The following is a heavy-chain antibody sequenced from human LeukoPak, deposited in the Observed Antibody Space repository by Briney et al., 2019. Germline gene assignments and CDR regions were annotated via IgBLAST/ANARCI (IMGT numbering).Heavy chain of an antibody. V-gene: IGHV5-51*01. CDR2: VYPGESDT. CDR3: ARAYYGGNSGFDY. CDR1: GYNFNTYW. Sequence: GESLKISCKGSGYNFNTYWIGWVRQMPGKGLEWMGIVYPGESDTRYSPSFQGQVTISADKSISTAYLQWSSLKASDTAMYYCARAYYGGNSGFDYWGQGTLVTVSS. D-gene: IGHD4-23*01. J-gene: IGHJ4*02.